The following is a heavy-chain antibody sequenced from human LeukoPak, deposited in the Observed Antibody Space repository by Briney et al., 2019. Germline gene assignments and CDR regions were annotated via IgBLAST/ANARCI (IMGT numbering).Heavy chain of an antibody. Sequence: PGGSLRLSCAASGLTFDSYEINWVRQAPGKGLEYVSYISGSGTTIYYADSVNGRFTISRDNAKNSVYLEMNSLRVEDTAVYYCVRAGYYGSGTYDYWGQGALVTVSS. CDR1: GLTFDSYE. J-gene: IGHJ4*02. CDR2: ISGSGTTI. V-gene: IGHV3-48*03. D-gene: IGHD3-10*01. CDR3: VRAGYYGSGTYDY.